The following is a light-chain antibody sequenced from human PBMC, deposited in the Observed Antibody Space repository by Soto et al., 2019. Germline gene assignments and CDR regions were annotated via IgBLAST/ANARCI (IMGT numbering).Light chain of an antibody. CDR3: SAYTGRSTLV. J-gene: IGLJ3*02. CDR1: MRDVGAYNL. V-gene: IGLV2-14*01. Sequence: QPVLTQPASVSGSAGQSITISCSGTMRDVGAYNLVSWYQQHPGTAPKLIIYEVRNRPSGISSRFSGSRSGNTASLTISGLQSEDEGDYYCSAYTGRSTLVFGGGTKLTVL. CDR2: EVR.